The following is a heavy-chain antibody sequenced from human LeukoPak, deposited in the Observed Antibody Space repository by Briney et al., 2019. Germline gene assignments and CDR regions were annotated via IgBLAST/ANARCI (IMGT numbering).Heavy chain of an antibody. V-gene: IGHV4-4*07. CDR2: IYTSGSN. J-gene: IGHJ4*02. Sequence: SETLSLTCTVSGGSISSYYWSWIRQPAGKGLEWIGRIYTSGSNNYDPALKSRVSMSVDTSKNQFSLKLRSVSAADTAVYYCARGGVYCGGDCCSGLSYWGQGTLVTVSS. D-gene: IGHD2-21*02. CDR3: ARGGVYCGGDCCSGLSY. CDR1: GGSISSYY.